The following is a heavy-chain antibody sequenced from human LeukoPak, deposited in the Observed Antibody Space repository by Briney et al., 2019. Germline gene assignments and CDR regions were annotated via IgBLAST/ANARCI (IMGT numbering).Heavy chain of an antibody. CDR2: ISGSGGST. CDR3: AKDLVHSGSYYQGFDY. V-gene: IGHV3-23*01. Sequence: PGGSLRLSCAASGFTFSSYAMSWVRQAPGKGLEWVSAISGSGGSTYYADSVKGRFTISRDNSKNTLYLQMNSLRAEDTAVYYCAKDLVHSGSYYQGFDYWGQGTLVTVSS. D-gene: IGHD1-26*01. J-gene: IGHJ4*02. CDR1: GFTFSSYA.